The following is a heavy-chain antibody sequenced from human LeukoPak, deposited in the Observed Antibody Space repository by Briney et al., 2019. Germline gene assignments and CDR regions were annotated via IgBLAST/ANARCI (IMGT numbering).Heavy chain of an antibody. Sequence: SETLSLTSALYGGSFSFYSWSWTWVRKHPGKWLEWIGEIIEKGNANYNPSLKSRVTKDLDTSTNQFSLKLTSVTAAYTAMYYCARSYYPPRWYFDLWGRGTLVTVSS. D-gene: IGHD1-26*01. J-gene: IGHJ2*01. V-gene: IGHV4-34*12. CDR2: IIEKGNA. CDR3: ARSYYPPRWYFDL. CDR1: GGSFSFYS.